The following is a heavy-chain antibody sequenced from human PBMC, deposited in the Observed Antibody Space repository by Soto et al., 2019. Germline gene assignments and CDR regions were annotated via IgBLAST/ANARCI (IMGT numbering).Heavy chain of an antibody. V-gene: IGHV1-24*01. Sequence: GAAVKVSCKVSGYTLTELSMHWVRQAPGKGLEWMGGFDPEDGETIYAQKFQGRVTMTEDTSTDTAYMELSSLRSEDTAVYYCARGGDMEAAVAKSEYYYGMDFWGQGTTVTVSS. CDR3: ARGGDMEAAVAKSEYYYGMDF. D-gene: IGHD6-13*01. CDR2: FDPEDGET. CDR1: GYTLTELS. J-gene: IGHJ6*02.